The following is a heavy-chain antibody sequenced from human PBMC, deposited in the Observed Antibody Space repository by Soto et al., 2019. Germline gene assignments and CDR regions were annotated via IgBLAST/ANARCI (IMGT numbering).Heavy chain of an antibody. D-gene: IGHD6-13*01. CDR3: ARVEPIAAAADY. J-gene: IGHJ4*02. Sequence: PXGSLRLSCAASGVTVSSNYMSWVRQAPGKGLEWVSVIYSGGSTYYADSVKGRFTISRDNSKNTLYLQMNSLRAEDTAVYYCARVEPIAAAADYWGQGTLVTVSS. CDR1: GVTVSSNY. V-gene: IGHV3-53*01. CDR2: IYSGGST.